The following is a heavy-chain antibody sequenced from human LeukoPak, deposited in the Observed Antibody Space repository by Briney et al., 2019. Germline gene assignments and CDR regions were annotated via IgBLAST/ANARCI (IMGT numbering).Heavy chain of an antibody. V-gene: IGHV3-23*01. CDR3: AKVVANYYYFDN. CDR1: GFSFIRYA. Sequence: GGSLRLSCEASGFSFIRYAMSWVRQAPGKGLEWVSGISGSGGSTYYADSVKGRLTISRDNFQNMLYLQMNSLRAEDTAVYYCAKVVANYYYFDNWGQGTLVTVSS. J-gene: IGHJ4*02. D-gene: IGHD1-7*01. CDR2: ISGSGGST.